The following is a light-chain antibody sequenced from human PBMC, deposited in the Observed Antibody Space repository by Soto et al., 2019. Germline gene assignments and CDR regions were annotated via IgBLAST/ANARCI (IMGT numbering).Light chain of an antibody. CDR3: QQYSDLPMT. CDR2: GAS. V-gene: IGKV3-20*01. J-gene: IGKJ5*01. CDR1: QSVSNNY. Sequence: IVLTQSPGTLSLSPGERATLSCRASQSVSNNYLAWYQQKPGQAPRLLIYGASSRATGIPDRFSGSASGTDFTLTISRLEPEDFAVYFCQQYSDLPMTFGQGTRLEI.